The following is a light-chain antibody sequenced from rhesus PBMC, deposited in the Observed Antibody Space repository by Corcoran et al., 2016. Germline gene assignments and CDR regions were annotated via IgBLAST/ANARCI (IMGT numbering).Light chain of an antibody. CDR2: EAS. CDR3: QHYYSTPFT. Sequence: DIQMTQSPSSLSASVGDRVTTTCRASQGITNDLAWYQQKPGETPKLLIYEASGLQSGIPSRFSGTGSGTDFTLTISSLQSEDFATYYCQHYYSTPFTFGPGTKLDIK. CDR1: QGITND. J-gene: IGKJ3*01. V-gene: IGKV1-25*01.